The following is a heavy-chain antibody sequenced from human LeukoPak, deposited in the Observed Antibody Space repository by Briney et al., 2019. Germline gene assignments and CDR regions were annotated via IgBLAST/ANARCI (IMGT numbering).Heavy chain of an antibody. CDR3: ARGYGGNSTPDY. V-gene: IGHV1-69*05. D-gene: IGHD4-23*01. J-gene: IGHJ4*02. CDR2: IIPIFGTT. Sequence: SVKVSCKASGGTFSSHAISWVRQAPGQGLEWMGGIIPIFGTTNYAQKFQGRVTITTDESTSTAYMELSSLTSEDTAVYYCARGYGGNSTPDYWGQGTLVTVSS. CDR1: GGTFSSHA.